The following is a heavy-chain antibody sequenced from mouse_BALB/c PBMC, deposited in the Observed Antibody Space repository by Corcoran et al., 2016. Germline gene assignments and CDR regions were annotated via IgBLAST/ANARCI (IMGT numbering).Heavy chain of an antibody. J-gene: IGHJ4*01. Sequence: QVQLQQSGAELMKPGASVKISCKATGYTFSSYWIEWVKQRPGHGLEWIGEILPGSGSTNYTEKYKGKATFTADTSSNTAYMQLSSLTSDDSAVYYCARWRFIDYWGQGTSVTVSS. CDR3: ARWRFIDY. V-gene: IGHV1-9*01. CDR2: ILPGSGST. CDR1: GYTFSSYW.